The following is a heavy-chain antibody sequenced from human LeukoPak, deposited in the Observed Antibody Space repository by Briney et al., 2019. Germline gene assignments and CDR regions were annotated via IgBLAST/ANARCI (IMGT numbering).Heavy chain of an antibody. Sequence: PAESLSLTCTVFGTSMSSSSFFWGWIRQAPGKGLQWIVNTYFSESAFYSPSLQSRVTISVDTSKNQFSLNLRSVTAADTAVYYCARPVVPSLGGAFHVWGQGTMVTVSS. CDR3: ARPVVPSLGGAFHV. CDR1: GTSMSSSSFF. CDR2: TYFSESA. V-gene: IGHV4-39*01. D-gene: IGHD3-16*01. J-gene: IGHJ3*01.